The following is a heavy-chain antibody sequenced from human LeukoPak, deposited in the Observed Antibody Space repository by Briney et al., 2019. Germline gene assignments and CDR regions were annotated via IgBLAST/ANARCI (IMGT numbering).Heavy chain of an antibody. V-gene: IGHV1-2*04. Sequence: ASVKVSCKASGYTFTGYYMHWVRQAPGQGLEWMGWINPNSGGTNYAQKFQGWVTMTRDTSISTAYMELSRLRSDDTAVYYCARGPSYYYDSSGYSNTAYFDYWGQGTLVTVSS. CDR1: GYTFTGYY. J-gene: IGHJ4*02. CDR3: ARGPSYYYDSSGYSNTAYFDY. CDR2: INPNSGGT. D-gene: IGHD3-22*01.